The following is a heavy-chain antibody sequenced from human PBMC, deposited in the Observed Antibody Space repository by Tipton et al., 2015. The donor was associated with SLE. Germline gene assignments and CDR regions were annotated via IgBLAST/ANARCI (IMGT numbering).Heavy chain of an antibody. J-gene: IGHJ4*02. Sequence: TLSLTCTVSGGSVRSSSYYWGWVRPPPGKGLEWIGSVYYSGSTYQNPSLKSRVTLSVVTSNDQFSLKMSSLAAADTAVYYCAVSGGHRIHYWGQGTLVTVSS. CDR1: GGSVRSSSYY. D-gene: IGHD2-15*01. V-gene: IGHV4-39*01. CDR2: VYYSGST. CDR3: AVSGGHRIHY.